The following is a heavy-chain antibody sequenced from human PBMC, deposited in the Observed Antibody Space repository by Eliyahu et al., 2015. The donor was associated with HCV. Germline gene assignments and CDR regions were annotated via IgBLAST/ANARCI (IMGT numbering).Heavy chain of an antibody. CDR2: ISHDGNKK. D-gene: IGHD2-15*01. J-gene: IGHJ4*02. CDR3: TRGGCSGGACSFGSNDDY. V-gene: IGHV3-30-3*01. CDR1: GFTFNDFY. Sequence: QVQLVESGGGVVQPGRSLRLSCXASGFTFNDFYMHWVRQAAGKGLEWVAVISHDGNKKYYADSLEGRFTISRDNSKNTVLLQMDSLRVEDTALYYCTRGGCSGGACSFGSNDDYWGQGTLVTVSS.